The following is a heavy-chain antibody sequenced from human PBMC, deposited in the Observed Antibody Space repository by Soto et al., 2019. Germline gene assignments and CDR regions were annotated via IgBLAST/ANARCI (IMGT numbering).Heavy chain of an antibody. Sequence: QVQLQESGPGLVKPSQTLSLTCTVSGGSISSGAFYWSWIPQHPGKGLEFIGYIHYSGYTYYNPSLKSRVTISLDKSKNQFSLKLSSVTAADTAVYYCARDRDYGDSPFEYWGQGTLVTVSS. CDR3: ARDRDYGDSPFEY. D-gene: IGHD4-17*01. J-gene: IGHJ4*02. V-gene: IGHV4-31*03. CDR1: GGSISSGAFY. CDR2: IHYSGYT.